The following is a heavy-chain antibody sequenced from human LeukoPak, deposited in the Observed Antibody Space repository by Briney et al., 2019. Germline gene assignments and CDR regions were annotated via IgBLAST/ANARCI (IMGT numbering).Heavy chain of an antibody. CDR3: ARLGHYYDSSGYYYPFDY. Sequence: SETLSLTCTVSGDSISSSNSYWGWIRQPPGKGLEWIGSIYYSGNTYYNASLKSRVTISVDTSKNQFSLKLSSVTAADTAVYYCARLGHYYDSSGYYYPFDYWGQGTLVTVSS. CDR1: GDSISSSNSY. D-gene: IGHD3-22*01. V-gene: IGHV4-39*01. J-gene: IGHJ4*02. CDR2: IYYSGNT.